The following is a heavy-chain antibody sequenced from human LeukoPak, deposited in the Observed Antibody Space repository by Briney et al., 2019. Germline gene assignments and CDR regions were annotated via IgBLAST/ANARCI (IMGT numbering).Heavy chain of an antibody. CDR3: ARDASVHYYMDV. CDR2: ISSSSSYI. V-gene: IGHV3-21*01. J-gene: IGHJ6*03. Sequence: PGGSLRLSCAASGFTFSSYSMNWVRQAPGKGLEWVSSISSSSSYIYYADSVKGRFTISRDNAKNSLYLQMNSLRAEDTAVYYCARDASVHYYMDVWGKGTTVTISS. CDR1: GFTFSSYS.